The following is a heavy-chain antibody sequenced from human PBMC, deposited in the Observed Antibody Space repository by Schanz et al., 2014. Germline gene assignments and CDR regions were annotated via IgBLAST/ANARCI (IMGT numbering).Heavy chain of an antibody. V-gene: IGHV1-8*01. Sequence: QVHLVQSGAEVKKPGASVRVSCKASGYTFTSYDFNWVRQAPGQGLEWMGWMNPDSGNTGYAQKFQGRVTMTTDTSTGTAYMELRSLRSDDTALYYCTRGGYSYALSAFDIWGQGTMVTVSS. CDR1: GYTFTSYD. D-gene: IGHD5-18*01. J-gene: IGHJ3*02. CDR2: MNPDSGNT. CDR3: TRGGYSYALSAFDI.